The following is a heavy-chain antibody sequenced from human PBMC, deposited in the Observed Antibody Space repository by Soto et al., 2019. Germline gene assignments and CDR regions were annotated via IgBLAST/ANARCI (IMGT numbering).Heavy chain of an antibody. CDR1: GYTFTSYG. V-gene: IGHV1-18*01. CDR3: ARDPRLWFGELSWFDP. Sequence: QVQLVQSGAEVKKPGASVKVSCKASGYTFTSYGISWVRQAPGQGLEWMGWISAYNGNTNYAQKLQGRVTMTTDTSTSTAHMELRSLRSDDTAVYYGARDPRLWFGELSWFDPWGQGTLVTVSS. J-gene: IGHJ5*02. CDR2: ISAYNGNT. D-gene: IGHD3-10*01.